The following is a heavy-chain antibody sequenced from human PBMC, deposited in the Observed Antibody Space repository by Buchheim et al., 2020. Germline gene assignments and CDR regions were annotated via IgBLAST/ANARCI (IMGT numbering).Heavy chain of an antibody. J-gene: IGHJ6*02. D-gene: IGHD6-19*01. CDR3: TRSMAVAGYSFYYYGMDV. CDR2: ITGGGVTT. V-gene: IGHV3-23*01. Sequence: EVQLLESGGDLVQPGGSLRLSCAGSGFTSINHALNWVRQAPGKGLEWVSSITGGGVTTYYADSVKGRFTIARDNYRSTLYLQMNSLRAEDTATYFCTRSMAVAGYSFYYYGMDVWGQGTT. CDR1: GFTSINHA.